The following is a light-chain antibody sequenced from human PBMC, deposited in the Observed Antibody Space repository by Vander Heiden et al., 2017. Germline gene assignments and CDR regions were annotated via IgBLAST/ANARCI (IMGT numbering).Light chain of an antibody. CDR3: AAWDDNLSGVL. J-gene: IGLJ2*01. CDR1: RYNIGSYT. CDR2: KTN. Sequence: QSEPTQPPSASGNPGQTVTISCYGSRYNIGSYTVNWDQQVPGTAPRLLIFKTNQRPSGVPDRFFGSKSGASASLAISGLQSGDEATYYCAAWDDNLSGVLFGGGTKMSVL. V-gene: IGLV1-44*01.